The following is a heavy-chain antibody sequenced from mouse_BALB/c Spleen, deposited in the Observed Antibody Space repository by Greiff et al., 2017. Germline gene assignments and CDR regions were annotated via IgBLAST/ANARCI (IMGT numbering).Heavy chain of an antibody. J-gene: IGHJ4*01. V-gene: IGHV1S56*01. CDR3: ARAISAMDY. CDR2: IYPGNVNT. D-gene: IGHD2-4*01. CDR1: GYTFTSYY. Sequence: VQLQQSGPELVKPGASVRISCKASGYTFTSYYIHWVKQRPGQGLEWIGWIYPGNVNTKYNEKFKGKATLTADKSSSTAYMQLSSLTSEDSAVYFCARAISAMDYWGQGTSVTVSS.